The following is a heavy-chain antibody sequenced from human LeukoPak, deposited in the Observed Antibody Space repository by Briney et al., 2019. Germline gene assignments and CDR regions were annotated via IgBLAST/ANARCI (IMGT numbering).Heavy chain of an antibody. CDR2: IYYSGST. J-gene: IGHJ5*02. V-gene: IGHV4-39*07. CDR1: GGSISSSSYY. Sequence: PSETLSLTCTVSGGSISSSSYYWGWIRQPPGKGLEWIGSIYYSGSTYYNPSLKSRVTISVDTSKNQFSLKLSSVTAADTAVYYCARLRYSGSYYSPWGQGTLVTVSS. D-gene: IGHD1-26*01. CDR3: ARLRYSGSYYSP.